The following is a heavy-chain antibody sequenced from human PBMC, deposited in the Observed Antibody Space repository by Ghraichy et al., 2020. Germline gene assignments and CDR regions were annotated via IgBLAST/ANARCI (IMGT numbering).Heavy chain of an antibody. CDR1: GFTFSTYA. V-gene: IGHV3-33*01. CDR3: ARDRSPTHFDC. J-gene: IGHJ4*02. CDR2: MWSDGTKK. Sequence: SLRLSCVASGFTFSTYAMHWVRQAPGKGLEWVALMWSDGTKKYYADSVKGRFTISRDNSKNTLYLQMDSLRADDSAVYYCARDRSPTHFDCWGQGTLVTVSS.